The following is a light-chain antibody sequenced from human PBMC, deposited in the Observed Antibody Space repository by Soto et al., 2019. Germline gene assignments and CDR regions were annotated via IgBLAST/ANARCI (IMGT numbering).Light chain of an antibody. V-gene: IGKV1-5*03. Sequence: DIQMTQSPFTLSASVGDRVTITCRASQSISSWLAWYQQKPGKAPKLLIYKASTLESGVPSNFSGSGSGTEFTLTISSLQPEDFAPYYCQQYNSYPWTFGQGTKVDI. CDR3: QQYNSYPWT. CDR2: KAS. CDR1: QSISSW. J-gene: IGKJ1*01.